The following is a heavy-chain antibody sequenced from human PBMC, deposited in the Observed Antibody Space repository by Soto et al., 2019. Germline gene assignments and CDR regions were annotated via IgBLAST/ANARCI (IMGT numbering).Heavy chain of an antibody. Sequence: EVQLVESRGGLVKPGGSLRLSCAASGFTFSSYSMNWVRQAPGKGLEWVSSISSSSSYIYYADSVKGRFTISRDNAKNSLYLQMNSLRAEDTAVYYCARDKDSYYYMDVWGKGTTVTVSS. V-gene: IGHV3-21*01. CDR1: GFTFSSYS. J-gene: IGHJ6*03. D-gene: IGHD2-15*01. CDR2: ISSSSSYI. CDR3: ARDKDSYYYMDV.